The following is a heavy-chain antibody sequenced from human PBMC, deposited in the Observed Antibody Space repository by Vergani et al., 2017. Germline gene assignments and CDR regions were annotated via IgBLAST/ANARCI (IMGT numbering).Heavy chain of an antibody. Sequence: QVKLQESGPGLLKPSQTLSLTCTVSGESIRSGSHYWSWIRQPAGKGPEWIGHIHTGGSTDLNPSFKSRVSISVDTSKSQFSLKLNSVTVADTAVYYCAISRQDCTGGSCPAIWGKGPLVTVS. D-gene: IGHD2-15*01. CDR1: GESIRSGSHY. V-gene: IGHV4-61*02. CDR2: IHTGGST. J-gene: IGHJ4*02. CDR3: AISRQDCTGGSCPAI.